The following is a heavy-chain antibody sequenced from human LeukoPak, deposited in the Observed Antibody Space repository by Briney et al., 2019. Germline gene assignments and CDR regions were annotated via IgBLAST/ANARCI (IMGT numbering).Heavy chain of an antibody. Sequence: GGSLRLSCGASGFTLSSYWMTWVRKAPGKGRKGVATIKEEEGKKYYVESVRGRFTISRDNAENSLYLQMNSLRAEDTAVYYCARDSRSCRSSDCRGDAFDIWGQGTMVTVSS. CDR3: ARDSRSCRSSDCRGDAFDI. CDR2: IKEEEGKK. CDR1: GFTLSSYW. D-gene: IGHD6-25*01. V-gene: IGHV3-7*01. J-gene: IGHJ3*02.